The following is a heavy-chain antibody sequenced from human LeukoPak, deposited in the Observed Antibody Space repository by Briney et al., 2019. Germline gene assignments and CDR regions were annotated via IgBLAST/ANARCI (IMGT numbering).Heavy chain of an antibody. CDR3: ARDPTTDIVVVPAAIPIPHYYYYYGMDV. D-gene: IGHD2-2*01. J-gene: IGHJ6*02. V-gene: IGHV1-18*01. CDR2: ISAYNGNT. Sequence: ASVKVSCKASGYTFTSYGISWVRQAPGRGLEWMGWISAYNGNTNYAQKLQGRVTMTTDTSTSTAYMELRSLRSDDTAVYYCARDPTTDIVVVPAAIPIPHYYYYYGMDVWGQGTTVTVSS. CDR1: GYTFTSYG.